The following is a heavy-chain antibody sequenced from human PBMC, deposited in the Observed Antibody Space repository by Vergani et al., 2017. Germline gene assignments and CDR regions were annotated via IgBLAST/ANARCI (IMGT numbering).Heavy chain of an antibody. CDR1: GGSISSGGYY. CDR3: ARQLGYCSSTSCYWSGPHPDYYYGMDV. D-gene: IGHD2-2*01. V-gene: IGHV4-31*03. Sequence: QVQLQESGPGLVKPSQTLSLTCTVSGGSISSGGYYWSWIRQPPGKGLEWIGYIYYSGSTYYNPSLKSRVTISVDTSKNQFSLKLSSVTAADTAVYYCARQLGYCSSTSCYWSGPHPDYYYGMDVWGQGTTVTVSS. CDR2: IYYSGST. J-gene: IGHJ6*02.